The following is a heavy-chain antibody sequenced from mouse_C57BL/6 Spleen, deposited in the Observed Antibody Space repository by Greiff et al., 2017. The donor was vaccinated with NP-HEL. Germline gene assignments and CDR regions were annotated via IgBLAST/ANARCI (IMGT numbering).Heavy chain of an antibody. J-gene: IGHJ2*01. CDR2: ISSGSSTI. CDR1: GFTFSDYG. D-gene: IGHD1-1*01. V-gene: IGHV5-17*01. Sequence: EVKLVESGGGLVKPGGSLKLSCAASGFTFSDYGMHWVRQAPEKGLEWVAYISSGSSTIYYADTVKGRFTISRDNAKNTLFLQMTSLRSEDTAMYYCARNPYGSRFYYFDYWGQGTTLTVSS. CDR3: ARNPYGSRFYYFDY.